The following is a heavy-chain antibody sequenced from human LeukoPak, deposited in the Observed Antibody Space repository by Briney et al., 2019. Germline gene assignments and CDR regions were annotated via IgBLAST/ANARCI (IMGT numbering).Heavy chain of an antibody. CDR3: AREYSGSYRLGYYYYGMDV. CDR2: IYSGGST. J-gene: IGHJ6*02. CDR1: GFTVSSNY. Sequence: GGSLRLSCAASGFTVSSNYMSWVRQAPGKGLEWVSVIYSGGSTYYADSVKGRFTISRDNSKNTLYLQMNSLRAEDTAVYYCAREYSGSYRLGYYYYGMDVWGQGTTVTVSS. D-gene: IGHD1-26*01. V-gene: IGHV3-53*01.